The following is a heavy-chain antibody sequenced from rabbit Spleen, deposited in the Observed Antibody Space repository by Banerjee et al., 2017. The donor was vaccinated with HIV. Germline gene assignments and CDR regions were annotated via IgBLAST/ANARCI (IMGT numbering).Heavy chain of an antibody. V-gene: IGHV1S40*01. CDR1: GFSFSSRFY. Sequence: QSLEESGGDLVKPGASLTLTCTASGFSFSSRFYMCWVRQAPGKGLEWIACIHSGSSGVTYYASGAKGRVTISKASSTTMTRQMTSLTASDASTYFCARETSSGWGIVPFNFILWGPGHPGHRL. D-gene: IGHD4-1*01. J-gene: IGHJ4*01. CDR2: IHSGSSGVT. CDR3: ARETSSGWGIVPFNFIL.